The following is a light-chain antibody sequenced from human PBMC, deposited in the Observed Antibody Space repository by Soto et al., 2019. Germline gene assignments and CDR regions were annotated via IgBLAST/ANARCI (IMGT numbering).Light chain of an antibody. J-gene: IGKJ1*01. CDR3: QRYSDWPPWT. V-gene: IGKV3-15*01. Sequence: EIVLTQSPGTLSLSPGERATLSCRASQSVSSKLAWYQQKPGQAPRLLIYDASTRATGIPDRFIGSGSGTEFTLTITSLQSEDFAIYYCQRYSDWPPWTFGQGTKVDIK. CDR2: DAS. CDR1: QSVSSK.